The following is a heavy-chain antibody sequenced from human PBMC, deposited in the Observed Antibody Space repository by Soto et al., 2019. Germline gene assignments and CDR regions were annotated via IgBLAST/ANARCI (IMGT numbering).Heavy chain of an antibody. J-gene: IGHJ4*02. Sequence: QVQLVQSGAEVKKPGSSVKVSCKASGGTFSSYTISWVRQAPGQGLEWMGRIIPILGIANYAQKFQGRVTITADKSTSIADMEMSSLRSEDTAVYYCASTADDMIAFGGVIVPFDYWGQGTLVTVSS. CDR3: ASTADDMIAFGGVIVPFDY. D-gene: IGHD3-16*02. CDR2: IIPILGIA. V-gene: IGHV1-69*02. CDR1: GGTFSSYT.